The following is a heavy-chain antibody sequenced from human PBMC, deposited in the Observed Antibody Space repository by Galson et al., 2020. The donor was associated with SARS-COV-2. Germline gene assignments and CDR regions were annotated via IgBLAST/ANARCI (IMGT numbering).Heavy chain of an antibody. V-gene: IGHV3-73*01. J-gene: IGHJ4*02. D-gene: IGHD6-19*01. CDR3: TTRLAVDETGGDCDY. CDR2: IRSKANSHAT. CDR1: GFIFSDSA. Sequence: GGSLRLSCATSGFIFSDSAMHWVRQASGKGLEWIGRIRSKANSHATSYPASVKGRFIISRDDSKNTAFLQMNSLETEDTAVYYCTTRLAVDETGGDCDYWSQGTLVTVSP.